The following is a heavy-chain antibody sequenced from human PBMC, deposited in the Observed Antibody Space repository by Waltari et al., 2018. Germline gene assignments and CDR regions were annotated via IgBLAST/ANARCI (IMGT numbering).Heavy chain of an antibody. CDR1: GGSISSSNW. D-gene: IGHD6-13*01. Sequence: QVQLQESGPGLVKPSGTLSLTCAVSGGSISSSNWRSWVRQPPGKELEWIGVIHHSGSTNCDPTLKGRVTISVDKSKSHFSLELSSVTAADTAEDYCARGRGSSSWFSYWGQGTLVTVSS. V-gene: IGHV4-4*02. J-gene: IGHJ4*02. CDR2: IHHSGST. CDR3: ARGRGSSSWFSY.